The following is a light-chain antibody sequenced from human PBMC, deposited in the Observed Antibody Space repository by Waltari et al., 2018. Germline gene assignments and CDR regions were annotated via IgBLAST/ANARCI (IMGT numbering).Light chain of an antibody. CDR3: AAWDDSLNGVV. CDR1: SSNIGSNA. CDR2: NDD. Sequence: QSVLTQPPSASATPGQRVTISCSGSSSNIGSNAVHWYQQLPGTAPKLLIYNDDQRPSGVPDRFSGSKSGTSASLAISGLQSEDEADYYCAAWDDSLNGVVFGGGTKLTVL. V-gene: IGLV1-44*01. J-gene: IGLJ2*01.